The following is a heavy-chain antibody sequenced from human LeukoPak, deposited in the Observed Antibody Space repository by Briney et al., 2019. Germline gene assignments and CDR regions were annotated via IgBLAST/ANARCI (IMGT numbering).Heavy chain of an antibody. CDR3: ARSSYSSGWYLDFDY. CDR2: IYPGDSDT. V-gene: IGHV5-51*01. D-gene: IGHD6-19*01. CDR1: GYSFTSYW. Sequence: HGESLKISCKGSGYSFTSYWIGWVRQMPGKGLEWMGIIYPGDSDTRYSPSSQGQVTISADKSISTAYLQWSSLKASDTAMYYCARSSYSSGWYLDFDYWGQGTLVTVSS. J-gene: IGHJ4*02.